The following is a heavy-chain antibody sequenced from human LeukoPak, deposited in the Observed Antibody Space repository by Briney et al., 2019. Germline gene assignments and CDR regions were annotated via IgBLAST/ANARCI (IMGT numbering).Heavy chain of an antibody. V-gene: IGHV4-39*01. CDR2: IYYSGTS. J-gene: IGHJ4*02. CDR3: ARRRDSGYYYFDY. CDR1: GDCITSDSYF. D-gene: IGHD3-22*01. Sequence: PSETLSLTCTVSGDCITSDSYFWGWVRQPPGKGLDWIGSIYYSGTSYYNPSLKSRVTISVDTSKNQFSLKLPSVTAADTTVYYCARRRDSGYYYFDYWGQGTLVTVSS.